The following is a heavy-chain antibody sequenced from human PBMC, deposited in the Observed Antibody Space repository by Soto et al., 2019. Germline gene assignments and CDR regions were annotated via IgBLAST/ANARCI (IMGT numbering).Heavy chain of an antibody. CDR1: GGSISSGGYY. CDR3: ARSRGYSYGYLNWFDP. Sequence: SETLSLTCTASGGSISSGGYYWSWIRQHPGKGLEWIGYIYYSGSTYYNPSLKSRVTISVDTSKNQFSLKLSSVTAADTAVYYCARSRGYSYGYLNWFDPWGQGTLVTVSS. V-gene: IGHV4-31*03. CDR2: IYYSGST. D-gene: IGHD5-18*01. J-gene: IGHJ5*02.